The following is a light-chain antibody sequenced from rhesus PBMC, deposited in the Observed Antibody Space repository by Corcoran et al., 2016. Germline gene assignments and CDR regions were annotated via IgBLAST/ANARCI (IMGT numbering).Light chain of an antibody. CDR2: DAS. CDR1: QSVTNY. J-gene: IGKJ3*01. Sequence: QVMLTQSPATLSLSPGERATLSCRASQSVTNYLAWYQQKPGQAPRLLIYDASSRAAGVPDRFSGSGSGTEFTLTISSLEPEDFAVYYCQKYSNSPFTFGPWTKLDIK. CDR3: QKYSNSPFT. V-gene: IGKV3-53*01.